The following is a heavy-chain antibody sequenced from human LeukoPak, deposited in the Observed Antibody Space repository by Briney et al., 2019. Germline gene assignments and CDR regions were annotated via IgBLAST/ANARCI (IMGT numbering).Heavy chain of an antibody. D-gene: IGHD6-13*01. Sequence: SETLSLTCTVSGGSISSSSYYWGWIRQPPGKGLEWIESIYYSGSTYYNPSLKSRVTISVDTSKNQFSLKLSSVTAADTAVYYCARHPLTTTYSSSWYRVDYWGQGTLVTVSS. V-gene: IGHV4-39*01. J-gene: IGHJ4*02. CDR2: IYYSGST. CDR3: ARHPLTTTYSSSWYRVDY. CDR1: GGSISSSSYY.